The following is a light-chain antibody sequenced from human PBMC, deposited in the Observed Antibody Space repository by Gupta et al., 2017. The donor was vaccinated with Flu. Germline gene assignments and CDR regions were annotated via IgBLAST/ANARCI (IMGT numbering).Light chain of an antibody. Sequence: QLVLTQSPSASASLGASVKPTCTLSSGHSSNAIAWHQQQPEKGPRYLMKVNSDGSHSKGDGIPDRFSGSSSGAERYLTISSLQSEDEADYYCQTWGTGIQVFGGGTKLTVL. CDR1: SGHSSNA. CDR3: QTWGTGIQV. V-gene: IGLV4-69*01. CDR2: VNSDGSH. J-gene: IGLJ3*02.